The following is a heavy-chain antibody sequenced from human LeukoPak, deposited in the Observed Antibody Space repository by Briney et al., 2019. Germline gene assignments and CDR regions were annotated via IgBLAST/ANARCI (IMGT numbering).Heavy chain of an antibody. D-gene: IGHD4-17*01. CDR3: ARESYGDHGGFDY. V-gene: IGHV4-31*03. CDR1: GGSVSSAGYY. Sequence: SETPSLTCTVSGGSVSSAGYYWSWFRQHPGKGLEWIGYIYYSGSTYYNPSLKSRVTISVDTSKNQFSLNLISVTAADTAVYYCARESYGDHGGFDYWGQGTLVTVSS. CDR2: IYYSGST. J-gene: IGHJ4*02.